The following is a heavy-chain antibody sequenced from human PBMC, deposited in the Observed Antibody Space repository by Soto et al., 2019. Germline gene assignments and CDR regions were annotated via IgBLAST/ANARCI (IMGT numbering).Heavy chain of an antibody. CDR3: AKTPAPLRMAAAARNGYYFDY. CDR2: ISGSGGST. Sequence: EVQLLESGGGLVQPGGSLRLSCAASGFTFSSYAMSWVRQAPGKGLEWVSAISGSGGSTYYADSVKGRFTISRDNSKNTLYLQMNSLRAEDTAVYYCAKTPAPLRMAAAARNGYYFDYWGQGTLVTVSS. D-gene: IGHD6-13*01. V-gene: IGHV3-23*01. CDR1: GFTFSSYA. J-gene: IGHJ4*02.